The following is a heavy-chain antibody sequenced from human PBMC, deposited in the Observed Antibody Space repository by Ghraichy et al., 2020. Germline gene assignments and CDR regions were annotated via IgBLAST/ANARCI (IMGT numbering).Heavy chain of an antibody. Sequence: SETLSLTCTVSGGSVSSGSYYWSWIRQPPGKGLEWIGYIYYSGSTNYNPSLKSRVTISVDTSKNQFSLKLSSVTAADTAVYYCARDSHYYYYYYMDVWGKGTTVTVSS. CDR1: GGSVSSGSYY. CDR2: IYYSGST. J-gene: IGHJ6*03. V-gene: IGHV4-61*01. CDR3: ARDSHYYYYYYMDV.